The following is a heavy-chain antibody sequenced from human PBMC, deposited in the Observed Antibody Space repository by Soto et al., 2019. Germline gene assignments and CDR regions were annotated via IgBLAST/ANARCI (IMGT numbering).Heavy chain of an antibody. CDR3: ARDPPKSYGSGKGDY. D-gene: IGHD3-10*01. CDR1: GYTLTELS. V-gene: IGHV1-24*01. Sequence: GASVKVSCKVSGYTLTELSMHWVRQAPGKGLEWMGGFDPEDVETIYAQKFQGRVTMTEDTSTDTAYMELRSLTSDDTAVYYCARDPPKSYGSGKGDYWGQGTLVTVSS. J-gene: IGHJ4*02. CDR2: FDPEDVET.